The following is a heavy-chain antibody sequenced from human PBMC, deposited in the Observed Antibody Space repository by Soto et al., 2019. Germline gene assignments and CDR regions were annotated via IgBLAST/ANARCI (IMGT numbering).Heavy chain of an antibody. J-gene: IGHJ4*02. CDR2: MRGSGGST. D-gene: IGHD3-22*01. V-gene: IGHV3-23*01. CDR3: AKDQGRRITMIVVVISYYFDY. CDR1: GFTFSSYA. Sequence: EVQLLESGGGLVQPGGSLRLSCAASGFTFSSYAMSWVRQAPGQGLEWVSAMRGSGGSTYYADSVKGRFTISRDNSKNTVYLQMNSLRAEDTAVYYCAKDQGRRITMIVVVISYYFDYWGQGTLVTVSS.